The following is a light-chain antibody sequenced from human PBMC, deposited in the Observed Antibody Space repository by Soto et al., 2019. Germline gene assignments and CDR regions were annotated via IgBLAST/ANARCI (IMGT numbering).Light chain of an antibody. V-gene: IGKV3-20*01. CDR2: GAS. CDR3: QQCNDSPLT. Sequence: EIVLTQSPGTLSLSPGXRATLSCRASQSISSSSLAWYQQKPGQAPRLLIYGASSRATGIPDRFSGSGSGADFTLTISILEPEDFAVYYCQQCNDSPLTFGGGTKVDIK. CDR1: QSISSSS. J-gene: IGKJ4*01.